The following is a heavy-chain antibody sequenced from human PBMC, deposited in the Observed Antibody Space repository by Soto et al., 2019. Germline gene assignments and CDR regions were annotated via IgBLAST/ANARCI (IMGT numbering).Heavy chain of an antibody. CDR3: ARESGDWPLNWFDP. V-gene: IGHV3-74*01. J-gene: IGHJ5*02. CDR1: GFNFSNHW. CDR2: ITSDGKSK. D-gene: IGHD2-21*02. Sequence: PGGSLRLSCAASGFNFSNHWMHWVRQRPGEGLVWVSRITSDGKSKAYAESVKGRFAISRDNAKNTLYLQMNGLTAEDTAVYYCARESGDWPLNWFDPWGRGPLVTVSS.